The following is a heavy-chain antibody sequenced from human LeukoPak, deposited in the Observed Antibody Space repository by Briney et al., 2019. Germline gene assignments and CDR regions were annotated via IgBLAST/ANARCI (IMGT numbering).Heavy chain of an antibody. CDR2: FNWDGTIT. CDR1: GFKFDDYG. J-gene: IGHJ4*02. V-gene: IGHV3-20*04. D-gene: IGHD3-22*01. Sequence: PGGSLRLSCAVSGFKFDDYGMSWVRQAPGKGLEWVSGFNWDGTITDHIDSVKGRFTISKDNARNSLYLDMMTLRTEDTATYYCARDRLGDYDHSGYYDKWGQGTLVTVSS. CDR3: ARDRLGDYDHSGYYDK.